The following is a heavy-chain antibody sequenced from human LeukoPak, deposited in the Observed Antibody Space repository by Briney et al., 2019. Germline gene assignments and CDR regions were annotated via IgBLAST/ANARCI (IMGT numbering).Heavy chain of an antibody. CDR3: GRGSSSGWYIDY. J-gene: IGHJ4*02. Sequence: GGSLRLSCAASGLTFSDYYMSWIRQAPGKGLEWVSYISSSGSTMYYADSVKGRFTISRDNAKNSLYLQMNSLRAEDTAVYYCGRGSSSGWYIDYWGQGTLVTVSS. CDR2: ISSSGSTM. D-gene: IGHD6-19*01. CDR1: GLTFSDYY. V-gene: IGHV3-11*01.